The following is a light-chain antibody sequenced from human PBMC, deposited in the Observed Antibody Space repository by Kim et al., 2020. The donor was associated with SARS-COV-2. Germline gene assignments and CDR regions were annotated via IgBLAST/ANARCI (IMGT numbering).Light chain of an antibody. Sequence: QSALTQPRSVSGSPGQTVTISCTGTTSDIGGYNYVSWYQQYPGKAPKLMIYDVINRPSGVPDRFSGSKSGNTASLTIYGLQADDEADYYCCSFGGSNTLQFGGGTQVTVL. J-gene: IGLJ3*02. CDR1: TSDIGGYNY. V-gene: IGLV2-11*01. CDR3: CSFGGSNTLQ. CDR2: DVI.